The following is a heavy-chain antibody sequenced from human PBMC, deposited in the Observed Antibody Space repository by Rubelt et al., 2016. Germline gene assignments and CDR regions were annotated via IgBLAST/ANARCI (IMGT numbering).Heavy chain of an antibody. V-gene: IGHV3-33*08. CDR1: GFTFNRYT. CDR3: ARVISGWYLRIDY. Sequence: QVQLVESGGGVVQPGRSLRLSCAASGFTFNRYTIHWVRQAPGKGLEWVAVIWNDGSNKYYAEHREGRFTISRDNSKNTRYLQVNSRRVEDMARYYWARVISGWYLRIDYWGQGTLVTVSS. D-gene: IGHD6-19*01. CDR2: IWNDGSNK. J-gene: IGHJ4*02.